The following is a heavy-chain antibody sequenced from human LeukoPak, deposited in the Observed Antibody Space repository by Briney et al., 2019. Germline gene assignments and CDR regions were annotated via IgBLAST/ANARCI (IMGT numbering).Heavy chain of an antibody. CDR1: GFTFSDYY. D-gene: IGHD1-26*01. V-gene: IGHV3-11*05. Sequence: GGSLRLSCAASGFTFSDYYMIWIRQALGKGLEWVSYISKSGGDTNYADSVKGRFTISRDNAKNSLYLQMNSLRAEDTAVYYCARVRQSGSPLDYWGQGTLVTVSS. CDR2: ISKSGGDT. J-gene: IGHJ4*02. CDR3: ARVRQSGSPLDY.